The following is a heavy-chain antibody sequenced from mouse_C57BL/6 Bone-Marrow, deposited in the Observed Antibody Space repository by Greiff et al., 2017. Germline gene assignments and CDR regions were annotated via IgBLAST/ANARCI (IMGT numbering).Heavy chain of an antibody. V-gene: IGHV1-55*01. J-gene: IGHJ2*01. Sequence: QVHVKQPGAELVKPGASVKMSCKASGYTFTSYWIPWVKQRPGPGLEWIGDIYPTSGRTNYNEKFKSKAILTVDTSSNTAYMQLSSLTSEDSAVFYCARSGPLGRSVDYWGQGTTLTVAA. CDR1: GYTFTSYW. CDR2: IYPTSGRT. D-gene: IGHD4-1*01. CDR3: ARSGPLGRSVDY.